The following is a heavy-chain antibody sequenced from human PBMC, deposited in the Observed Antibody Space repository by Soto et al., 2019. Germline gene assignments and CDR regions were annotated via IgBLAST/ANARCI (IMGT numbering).Heavy chain of an antibody. CDR2: ISYDGSNK. V-gene: IGHV3-30*18. J-gene: IGHJ6*02. D-gene: IGHD2-2*01. CDR3: AKGPAIVLVPAAMNYYYGMDV. CDR1: GFTFSSYV. Sequence: WGSLRLSCAASGFTFSSYVMHWVRQAPGKGLEGVAVISYDGSNKYYADSVKGRFTISRDNSKNTLYLQMNSLRAEDTAVYYCAKGPAIVLVPAAMNYYYGMDVWGQGTTVTVSX.